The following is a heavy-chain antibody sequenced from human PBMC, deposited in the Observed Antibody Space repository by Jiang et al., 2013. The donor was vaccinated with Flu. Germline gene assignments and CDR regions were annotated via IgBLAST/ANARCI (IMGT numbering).Heavy chain of an antibody. D-gene: IGHD3-10*01. Sequence: NKDLADFMKGRFTVSRDNSRNTLYLQMNSLRAEDTAVYYCARDRGEFNTDWSLDLWGRGTLVTVSS. CDR3: ARDRGEFNTDWSLDL. J-gene: IGHJ5*02. CDR2: NK. V-gene: IGHV3-30-3*01.